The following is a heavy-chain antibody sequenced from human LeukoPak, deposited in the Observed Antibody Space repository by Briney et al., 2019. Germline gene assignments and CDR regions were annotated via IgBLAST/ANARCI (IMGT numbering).Heavy chain of an antibody. CDR2: IYTSGST. J-gene: IGHJ4*02. CDR1: GGSISSYY. CDR3: ARENIVDTAMVTDY. V-gene: IGHV4-4*07. Sequence: SETLSLTCTVSGGSISSYYWSWIRQPAGKGLEWIGRIYTSGSTNYNPSLKSRVTMSVDTSKNQLSLKLSSVTAADTAVYYCARENIVDTAMVTDYWGQGTLVTVSS. D-gene: IGHD5-18*01.